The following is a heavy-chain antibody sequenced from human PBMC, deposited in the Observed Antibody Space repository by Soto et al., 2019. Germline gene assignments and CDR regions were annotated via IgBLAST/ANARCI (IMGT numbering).Heavy chain of an antibody. CDR2: IIPIFGTA. Sequence: QVQLVQSGAEVKKPGSSVKVSCKASGGTFSSYAISWVRQAPGQGLEWMGGIIPIFGTANYAQKFQGRVTITADVSTSTAYMELSSLRAEDTAVYYCSREGGYWSGGSCYPYGYYWGQGTLVTVSS. V-gene: IGHV1-69*01. J-gene: IGHJ4*02. CDR3: SREGGYWSGGSCYPYGYY. D-gene: IGHD2-15*01. CDR1: GGTFSSYA.